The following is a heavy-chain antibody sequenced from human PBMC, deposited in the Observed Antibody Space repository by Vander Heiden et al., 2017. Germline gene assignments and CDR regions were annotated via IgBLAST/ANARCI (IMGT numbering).Heavy chain of an antibody. Sequence: QITLKESGPTLVKPTQTLTLTCTFSGFSLSTTGLGVGWIRQPPGKAPEWLALIYWDDDKRYSPSLKSRLTITKDTSINQVVLTMTNMDPVDTATYYCAHRGGGVATGTWGYWGQGTLVAVSS. D-gene: IGHD6-13*01. J-gene: IGHJ4*02. CDR1: GFSLSTTGLG. CDR3: AHRGGGVATGTWGY. CDR2: IYWDDDK. V-gene: IGHV2-5*02.